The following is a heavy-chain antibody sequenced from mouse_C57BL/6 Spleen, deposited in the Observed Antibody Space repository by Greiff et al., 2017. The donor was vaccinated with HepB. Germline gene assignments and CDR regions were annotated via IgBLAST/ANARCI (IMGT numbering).Heavy chain of an antibody. CDR1: GYTFTDYY. J-gene: IGHJ2*01. CDR3: AKALYSMRFYYFDY. D-gene: IGHD2-5*01. Sequence: QVQLQQSGAELVRPGASVKLSCKASGYTFTDYYINWVKQRPGQGLEWIARIYPGSGNTYYNEKFKGKATLTAEKSSSTAYMQLSSLTSEDSAVYFCAKALYSMRFYYFDYWGQGTTLTVSS. V-gene: IGHV1-76*01. CDR2: IYPGSGNT.